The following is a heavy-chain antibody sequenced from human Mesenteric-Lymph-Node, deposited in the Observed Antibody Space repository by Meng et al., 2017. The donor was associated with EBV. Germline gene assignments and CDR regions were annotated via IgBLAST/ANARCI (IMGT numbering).Heavy chain of an antibody. D-gene: IGHD5-24*01. V-gene: IGHV1-69*12. CDR2: IIPLFGPP. CDR1: GDTFSSYA. Sequence: VQHVQSGAVVKKPGSSVKVSCNSSGDTFSSYAITWVRQAPGQGPEWMGGIIPLFGPPNYAQKFQGRVTIIADESTNTAYMELSSLRSEDTAVYYCARDRDAYNYYFDYWGQGTLVTASS. CDR3: ARDRDAYNYYFDY. J-gene: IGHJ4*02.